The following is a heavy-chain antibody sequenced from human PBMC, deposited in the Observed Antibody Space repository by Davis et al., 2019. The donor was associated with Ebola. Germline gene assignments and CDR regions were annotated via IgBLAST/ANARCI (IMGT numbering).Heavy chain of an antibody. CDR1: GGSITSYY. D-gene: IGHD6-19*01. CDR3: ARRAYSSGWPFDY. J-gene: IGHJ4*02. V-gene: IGHV4-59*01. Sequence: SESLSLSCTVSGGSITSYYWSWTPQPPGKALEWIGSIYYIGSTNYNPSLKSRVTISVDTSKNQFSLKLSSVTAADTAVYYCARRAYSSGWPFDYWGQGTLVTVSS. CDR2: IYYIGST.